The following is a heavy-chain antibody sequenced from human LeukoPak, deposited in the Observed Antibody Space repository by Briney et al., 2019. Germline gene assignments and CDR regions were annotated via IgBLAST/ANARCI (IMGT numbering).Heavy chain of an antibody. V-gene: IGHV1-2*02. CDR3: ARAEYCSGGSCRNWIDP. CDR2: INPNTGHT. CDR1: GYTFTDYY. J-gene: IGHJ5*02. Sequence: GASVKVSCTASGYTFTDYYMHWVRQAPGQGLEWMGWINPNTGHTNYPQTFQGRVTMTRDTSITTAYMEMSRLSSDDTALYYCARAEYCSGGSCRNWIDPWGQGTLVTVSS. D-gene: IGHD2-15*01.